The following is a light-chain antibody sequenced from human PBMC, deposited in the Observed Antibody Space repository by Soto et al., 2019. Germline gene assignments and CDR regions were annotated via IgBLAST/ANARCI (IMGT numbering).Light chain of an antibody. CDR1: QTVLYSSSNKNY. Sequence: DIVMTQSPDSLAVSLGERATINCKSSQTVLYSSSNKNYLAWYQQKPGQPPKLLIYWASTRESGVPDRFSGSGSSTDFTLTISSLQAEDVAVYYCQQYYSSPTCGQGTKVEIK. CDR2: WAS. J-gene: IGKJ1*01. CDR3: QQYYSSPT. V-gene: IGKV4-1*01.